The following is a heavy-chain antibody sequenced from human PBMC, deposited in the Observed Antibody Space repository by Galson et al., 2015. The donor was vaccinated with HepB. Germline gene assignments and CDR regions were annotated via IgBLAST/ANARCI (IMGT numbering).Heavy chain of an antibody. J-gene: IGHJ4*02. CDR3: AKGGMATIGGPIFDS. D-gene: IGHD5-24*01. V-gene: IGHV1-18*01. CDR2: ISVYNGKT. Sequence: SVKVSCKASDYTFTRFGISWVREAPGQGLEWMGWISVYNGKTDYAQKFQGRVTMTADTSTSLTITAYMELRSLISDDTAVYYCAKGGMATIGGPIFDSWGQGTLVTVSS. CDR1: DYTFTRFG.